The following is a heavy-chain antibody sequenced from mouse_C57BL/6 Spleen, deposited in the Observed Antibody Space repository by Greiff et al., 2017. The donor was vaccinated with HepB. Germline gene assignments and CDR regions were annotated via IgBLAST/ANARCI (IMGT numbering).Heavy chain of an antibody. CDR1: GFSFNTYA. V-gene: IGHV10-1*01. CDR3: VRRDFDY. J-gene: IGHJ2*01. Sequence: EVKLVESGGGLVQPKGSLKLSCAASGFSFNTYAMNWVRQAPGKGLEWVARIRSKSNNYATYYADSVKDRFTIYRDDSEIMLYLQMNNLKTEDTVMYYCVRRDFDYWGQGTTLTVSS. CDR2: IRSKSNNYAT.